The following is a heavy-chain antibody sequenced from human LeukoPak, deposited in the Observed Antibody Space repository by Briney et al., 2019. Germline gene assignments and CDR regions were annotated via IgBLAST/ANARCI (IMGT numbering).Heavy chain of an antibody. CDR3: ARDWGSSGWYNWFDP. CDR2: ISHDGGAK. V-gene: IGHV3-30*03. CDR1: GFSIGNHG. D-gene: IGHD3-16*01. Sequence: GGSLRLSCGVSGFSIGNHGMHWIRQAPDKGLEWVAMISHDGGAKYYGDSVKGRLTISRDNSDNTLYLQMNSLRVEDTAVYYCARDWGSSGWYNWFDPWGQGILVTVSS. J-gene: IGHJ5*02.